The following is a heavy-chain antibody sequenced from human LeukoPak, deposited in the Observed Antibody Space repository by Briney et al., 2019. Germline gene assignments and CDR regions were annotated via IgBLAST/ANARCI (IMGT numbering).Heavy chain of an antibody. D-gene: IGHD2-21*02. J-gene: IGHJ4*02. CDR2: INSDGRST. Sequence: GGSLRLSCAGSGITFSSYWMHWVRQAPGRGLVWVSRINSDGRSTNYADSVKGRFTISRDNAKNTLYLQMNSLRAEDTAVYYCARSAYPGDSVIEDWGRGTLVTVSS. CDR3: ARSAYPGDSVIED. V-gene: IGHV3-74*01. CDR1: GITFSSYW.